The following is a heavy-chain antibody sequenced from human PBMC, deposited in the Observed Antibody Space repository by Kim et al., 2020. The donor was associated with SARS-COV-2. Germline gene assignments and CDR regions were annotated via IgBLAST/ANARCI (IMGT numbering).Heavy chain of an antibody. J-gene: IGHJ4*02. D-gene: IGHD3-9*01. CDR3: ARSNYDILTGLDY. Sequence: YAQGFTGRFVFSLDTSVSTAYLQISSLKAEDTAVYYCARSNYDILTGLDYWGQGTLVTVSS. V-gene: IGHV7-4-1*02.